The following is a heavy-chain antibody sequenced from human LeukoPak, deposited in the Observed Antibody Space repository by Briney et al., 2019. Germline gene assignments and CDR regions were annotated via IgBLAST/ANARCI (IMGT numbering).Heavy chain of an antibody. Sequence: GGSLRLSCAASGFTFSSCAMSWVRQAPGKGLEWVAHIKQDGSEKYYVDSVRGRFTISRDNAKNSLYLQMNSLSAEDTAVYYCARSVEAGYMDVWGKGTTVTISS. D-gene: IGHD3-10*01. CDR1: GFTFSSCA. V-gene: IGHV3-7*01. CDR3: ARSVEAGYMDV. CDR2: IKQDGSEK. J-gene: IGHJ6*03.